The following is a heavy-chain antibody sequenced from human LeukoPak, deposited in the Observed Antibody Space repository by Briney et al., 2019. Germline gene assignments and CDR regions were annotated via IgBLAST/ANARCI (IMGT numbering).Heavy chain of an antibody. D-gene: IGHD5-18*01. V-gene: IGHV1-69*05. CDR2: IIPIFGTA. CDR3: ASGYSYGFDY. CDR1: GGTFSSYA. J-gene: IGHJ4*02. Sequence: ASXXVSCKASGGTFSSYAISWVRQAPGQGLEWMGRIIPIFGTANYAQKFQGRVTITTDESTSTAYMELSSLRSEDTAVYYCASGYSYGFDYWGQGTLVTVSS.